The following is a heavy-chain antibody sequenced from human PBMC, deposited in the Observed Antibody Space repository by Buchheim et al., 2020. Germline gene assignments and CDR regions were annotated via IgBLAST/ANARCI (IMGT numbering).Heavy chain of an antibody. Sequence: QVQLVESGGGVVQPGRSLRLSCAASGFTFSSYGMHWVRQAPGKGLEWVAVIWYDGSNKYYADSVKGRFTISRDNSKNTLYLQMNSRRVEDTAVYYCARGPRYSSGWIDYWGQGNL. V-gene: IGHV3-33*01. CDR3: ARGPRYSSGWIDY. J-gene: IGHJ4*02. D-gene: IGHD6-19*01. CDR2: IWYDGSNK. CDR1: GFTFSSYG.